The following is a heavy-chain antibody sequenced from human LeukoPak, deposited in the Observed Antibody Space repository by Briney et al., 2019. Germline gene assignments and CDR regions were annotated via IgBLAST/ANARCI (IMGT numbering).Heavy chain of an antibody. CDR1: GFTFSSYW. V-gene: IGHV3-74*01. J-gene: IGHJ4*02. CDR3: AREGWGFSDGY. Sequence: GGSLRLSCAASGFTFSSYWMHWVRQGPGKGLVWVSRINSDGRITNYADSVKGRFTISRDNAKNTLYLQMNSLRAEDTAVYYCAREGWGFSDGYWGQGALVTVSS. CDR2: INSDGRIT. D-gene: IGHD5-18*01.